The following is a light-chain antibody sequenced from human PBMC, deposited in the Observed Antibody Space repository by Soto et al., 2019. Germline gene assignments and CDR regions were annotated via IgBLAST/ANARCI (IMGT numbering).Light chain of an antibody. J-gene: IGLJ2*01. Sequence: QAVVTQSPSASASLGASVKLTCTLSSGHSSYAIAWHQQQPDKGPRYLMKLNSDGSHSKGDGIPDCFSGSSSGADRYLTISSLQSEDEADYYCQTWGTGTLVFGGGTKVTVL. CDR2: LNSDGSH. CDR3: QTWGTGTLV. V-gene: IGLV4-69*01. CDR1: SGHSSYA.